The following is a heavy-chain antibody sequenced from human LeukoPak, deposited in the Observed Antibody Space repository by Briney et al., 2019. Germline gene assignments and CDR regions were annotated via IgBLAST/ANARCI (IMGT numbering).Heavy chain of an antibody. D-gene: IGHD4-17*01. Sequence: ASVKVSCKFSGYTLTELSMHWVRQAPGKGLEWMGGFDPEDGETIYAQKFQGRVTMTEDTSTDTAYMELSSLRSEDTAVYYCAALEDYGDYEFVHWGQGTLVTVSS. V-gene: IGHV1-24*01. J-gene: IGHJ4*02. CDR3: AALEDYGDYEFVH. CDR2: FDPEDGET. CDR1: GYTLTELS.